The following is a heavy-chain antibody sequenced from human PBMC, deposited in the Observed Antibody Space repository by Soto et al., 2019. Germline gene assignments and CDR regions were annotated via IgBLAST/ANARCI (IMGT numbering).Heavy chain of an antibody. D-gene: IGHD5-12*01. J-gene: IGHJ4*02. CDR1: GFTFSSYS. V-gene: IGHV3-21*01. CDR3: ARSGNGYDMLGFDY. Sequence: EVQLVESGGGLVKPGGSLRLSCAASGFTFSSYSMNWVRQAPGKGLEWVSSISSSSSYIYYADSVKGRFTISRDNAKNSLYLQMNSLRAEDTAVYYCARSGNGYDMLGFDYWGQGTLVTVSS. CDR2: ISSSSSYI.